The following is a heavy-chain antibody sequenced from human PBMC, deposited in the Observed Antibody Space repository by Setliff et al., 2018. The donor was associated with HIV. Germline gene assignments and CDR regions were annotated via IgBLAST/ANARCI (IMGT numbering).Heavy chain of an antibody. Sequence: SETLSLTCTVSGYSISSGYYWGWIRQPPGKGLEWIGSIYHSGSTYYNPSLKSRVTISVDTSKNQFSLKLSSVTAADTAVYYCARMGLDTNFDYWGQGTLVTVSS. CDR1: GYSISSGYY. CDR2: IYHSGST. D-gene: IGHD1-26*01. V-gene: IGHV4-38-2*02. CDR3: ARMGLDTNFDY. J-gene: IGHJ4*02.